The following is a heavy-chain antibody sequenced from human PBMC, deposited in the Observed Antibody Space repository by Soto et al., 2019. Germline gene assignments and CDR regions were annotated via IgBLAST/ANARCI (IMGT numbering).Heavy chain of an antibody. V-gene: IGHV1-18*01. J-gene: IGHJ4*02. CDR2: ISAHNGNT. D-gene: IGHD1-1*01. CDR1: GYAFTTYG. CDR3: ARGRYGDY. Sequence: QVHLVQSGAEVKKPGASVKVSCKGSGYAFTTYGITWVRQAPGQGLEWMGWISAHNGNTNYAQKLQGRVTVTRDTSTSTAYMELRSLGSDDTAVYYCARGRYGDYWGEGALVTVSS.